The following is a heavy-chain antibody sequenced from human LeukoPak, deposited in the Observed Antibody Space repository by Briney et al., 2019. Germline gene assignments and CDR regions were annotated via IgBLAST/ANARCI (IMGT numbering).Heavy chain of an antibody. V-gene: IGHV4-59*01. J-gene: IGHJ4*02. CDR1: IVSIKNYY. CDR3: ASSRGPSSSWSFDS. D-gene: IGHD6-13*01. Sequence: SGTLSLTCSFSIVSIKNYYWNWIRQSPGKGLQWIGYIYYTGSTDYNFFLKSRVTISLDTSENQFSLRLNSVTAADSAVYFCASSRGPSSSWSFDSWGQGILVTVSS. CDR2: IYYTGST.